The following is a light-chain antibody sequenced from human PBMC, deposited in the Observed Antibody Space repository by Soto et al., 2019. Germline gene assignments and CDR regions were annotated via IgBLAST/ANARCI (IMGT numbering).Light chain of an antibody. V-gene: IGKV1-39*01. CDR1: QNIRSY. J-gene: IGKJ1*01. Sequence: DIQMTQSPSSLSASVGDRVTITCRASQNIRSYLNWYQQKPGKAPQLLIYATSSLQTGVPSRFSASGSGTEFSLVISDLQPEDYATYYCQQGYSSRWTAGRGTKVEI. CDR3: QQGYSSRWT. CDR2: ATS.